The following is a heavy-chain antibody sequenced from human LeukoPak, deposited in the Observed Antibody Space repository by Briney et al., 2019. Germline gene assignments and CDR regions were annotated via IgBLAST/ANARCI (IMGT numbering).Heavy chain of an antibody. Sequence: PSETLSLTCTVSGGSISSSRYYWGWIRQPPGKGLEWIASISYSGSSYYNPSLKSRVTISVDASKNQVSLQLSSVTAADTAVYYCVRDDYGDYTRRFDPCGQGTLVTVSS. J-gene: IGHJ5*02. CDR1: GGSISSSRYY. CDR3: VRDDYGDYTRRFDP. CDR2: ISYSGSS. V-gene: IGHV4-39*07. D-gene: IGHD4-17*01.